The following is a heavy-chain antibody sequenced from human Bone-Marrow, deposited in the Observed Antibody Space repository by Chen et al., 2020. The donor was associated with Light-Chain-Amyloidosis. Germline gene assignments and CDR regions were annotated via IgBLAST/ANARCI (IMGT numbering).Heavy chain of an antibody. D-gene: IGHD2-15*01. V-gene: IGHV4-59*01. J-gene: IGHJ3*02. CDR2: IYYSGST. CDR1: GGSISSYY. CDR3: ARGGYCSGGSCYLGDAFDI. Sequence: QVQLQESGPGLVKPSETLSLTCTVSGGSISSYYWSWIRQPPGKGLEWIGYIYYSGSTNYNPSLKSRVTISVDTSKNQFSLKLSSVTAADTAVYYCARGGYCSGGSCYLGDAFDIWGQGTMVTVSS.